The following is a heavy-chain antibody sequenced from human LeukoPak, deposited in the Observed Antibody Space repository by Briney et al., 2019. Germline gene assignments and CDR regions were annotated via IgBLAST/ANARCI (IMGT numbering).Heavy chain of an antibody. J-gene: IGHJ4*02. CDR1: GVTVSSDY. D-gene: IGHD6-13*01. Sequence: PGGSLRLSCAASGVTVSSDYISWVRQAPGKGLEWVSVVYSDGTTNYADSARGRFATSRDTSKNTIYLQMNSLRADDTAVYYCARAETAAGSYWGQGTLVTVSA. CDR2: VYSDGTT. V-gene: IGHV3-53*01. CDR3: ARAETAAGSY.